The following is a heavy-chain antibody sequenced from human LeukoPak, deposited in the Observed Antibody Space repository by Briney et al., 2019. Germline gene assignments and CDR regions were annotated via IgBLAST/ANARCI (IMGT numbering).Heavy chain of an antibody. D-gene: IGHD6-19*01. V-gene: IGHV4-4*07. J-gene: IGHJ4*02. CDR3: AREADSSGWDEFDY. Sequence: SETLSLTCTVSGGSISSYYWSWIRQPAGKGLEWIGRIYTSGSTNYNPSLKSRVTMSVDTSKNQFSLKLSSVTAADTAVYYCAREADSSGWDEFDYWGQGTLVTVSS. CDR2: IYTSGST. CDR1: GGSISSYY.